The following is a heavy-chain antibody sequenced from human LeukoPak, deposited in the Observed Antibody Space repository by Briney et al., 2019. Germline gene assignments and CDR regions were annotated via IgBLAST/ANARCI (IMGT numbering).Heavy chain of an antibody. CDR3: ARSPDTAMVNYFDY. D-gene: IGHD5-18*01. V-gene: IGHV4-59*01. CDR2: IYYSGST. Sequence: PSETLSLTCTVSGGSISSYYWSWIRQPPGKGLEWIGYIYYSGSTNYNPSLKSRVTISVDTSKNQFSLKLSSVTAADTAVYYCARSPDTAMVNYFDYWGQGTLVTVSS. CDR1: GGSISSYY. J-gene: IGHJ4*02.